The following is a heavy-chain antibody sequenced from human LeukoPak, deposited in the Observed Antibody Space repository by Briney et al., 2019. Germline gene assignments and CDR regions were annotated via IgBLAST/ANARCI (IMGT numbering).Heavy chain of an antibody. J-gene: IGHJ4*02. CDR2: INPNSGGT. CDR1: GYTFTGYY. V-gene: IGHV1-2*02. D-gene: IGHD2-2*01. Sequence: GASVKVSCKASGYTFTGYYMHWVRQAPGQGLEWMGWINPNSGGTNYAQKFQGRVTMTRGTSISTAYMELSRLRSDDTAVYYCARVFIYCSSTSCYGDYWAREPWSPSPQ. CDR3: ARVFIYCSSTSCYGDY.